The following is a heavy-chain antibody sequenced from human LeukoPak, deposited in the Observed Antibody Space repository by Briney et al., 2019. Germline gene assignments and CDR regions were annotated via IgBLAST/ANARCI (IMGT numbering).Heavy chain of an antibody. V-gene: IGHV4-59*01. Sequence: SETLSLTCSVSGGSIRNYYWSWIRQPPGKALEWIGYIRYSGTTNYNPSLRSRVTISVDTSKNQLSLKVNSVTAADTAIYYCAREGRDDYNDAFDIWGQGAMVTVSS. CDR1: GGSIRNYY. J-gene: IGHJ3*02. D-gene: IGHD5-24*01. CDR3: AREGRDDYNDAFDI. CDR2: IRYSGTT.